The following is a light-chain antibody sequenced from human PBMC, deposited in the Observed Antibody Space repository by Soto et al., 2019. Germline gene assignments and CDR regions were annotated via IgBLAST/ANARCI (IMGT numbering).Light chain of an antibody. V-gene: IGLV2-14*01. J-gene: IGLJ3*02. CDR3: TSYTTSDTLV. CDR2: DVN. Sequence: QSALTQPASVSGSPGQSITISCTGTSSDVGAYNYVAWYQQHPGKAPKLMIFDVNNRPSGVSNRFSGSKSGITASLTISGLQAEDEDDYYCTSYTTSDTLVLGGGTKLTVL. CDR1: SSDVGAYNY.